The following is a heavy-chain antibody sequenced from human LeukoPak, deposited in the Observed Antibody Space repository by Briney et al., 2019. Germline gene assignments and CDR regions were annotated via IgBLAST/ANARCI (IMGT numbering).Heavy chain of an antibody. Sequence: PGGSLRLSCVASGFTFNKYGVHWVRQAPGKGLEWVAVMWYDGSYEYYADSVKGRLAISRDNDKNTVNLQMNSLRVEDSAVYYCARDGSGLAVRGWFDFWGQGTLVTVSS. CDR1: GFTFNKYG. J-gene: IGHJ5*01. D-gene: IGHD3-10*01. V-gene: IGHV3-33*01. CDR2: MWYDGSYE. CDR3: ARDGSGLAVRGWFDF.